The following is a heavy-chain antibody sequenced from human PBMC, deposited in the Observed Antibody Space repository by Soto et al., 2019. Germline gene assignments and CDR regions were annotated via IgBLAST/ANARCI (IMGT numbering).Heavy chain of an antibody. CDR3: ARAYGSGSHFASPSYFDY. V-gene: IGHV3-23*01. CDR1: GFTFSSYA. J-gene: IGHJ4*02. Sequence: GGSLRLSCAASGFTFSSYAMSWVRQAPGKGLEWVSAISGSGGSTYYANSVEGRFTISRDNSKNTLYLQMGSLRAEDVALYYCARAYGSGSHFASPSYFDYWGQGTQVTVSS. D-gene: IGHD3-10*01. CDR2: ISGSGGST.